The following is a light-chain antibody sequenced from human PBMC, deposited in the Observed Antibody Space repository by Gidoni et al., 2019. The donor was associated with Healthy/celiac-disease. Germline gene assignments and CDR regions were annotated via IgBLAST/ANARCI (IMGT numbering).Light chain of an antibody. CDR2: EVS. CDR3: SSYAGSNNVV. J-gene: IGLJ2*01. Sequence: SAVTQPPAASGSPGKSVTISCTGTSSDVGGYNYVSCYQQHPGKAPKLMFYEVSKRPSGVPDRFSGSKSGNTASLTVSGLQAEDEADYYRSSYAGSNNVVFGGGTKLTVL. CDR1: SSDVGGYNY. V-gene: IGLV2-8*01.